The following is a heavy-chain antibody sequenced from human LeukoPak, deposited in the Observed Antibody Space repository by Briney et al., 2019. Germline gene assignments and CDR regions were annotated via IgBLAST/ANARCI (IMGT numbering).Heavy chain of an antibody. V-gene: IGHV4-59*01. J-gene: IGHJ3*02. CDR2: IYYSGST. Sequence: SETLSLTCTVSGGSISSYYWSWIRQPPGKGLEWIGYIYYSGSTNYNPSLKSRVTISVDTPKNQFSLKLSSVTAADTAVYYCATTSVVVPAASDAFDIWGQGTMVTVSS. D-gene: IGHD2-2*01. CDR3: ATTSVVVPAASDAFDI. CDR1: GGSISSYY.